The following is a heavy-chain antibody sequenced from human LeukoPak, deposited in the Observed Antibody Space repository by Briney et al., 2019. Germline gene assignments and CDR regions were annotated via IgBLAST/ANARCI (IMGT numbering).Heavy chain of an antibody. Sequence: GGSLRLSCAASGFTFSDYWMSWVRQAPGKGLEWVANIEQDGSEKYYVDSVKGRFTISRDNAKNSLYLQMNSLRAEDTAVYYCARGIIGVHYYHYYMDVWGKGTTVTVSS. J-gene: IGHJ6*03. CDR2: IEQDGSEK. CDR3: ARGIIGVHYYHYYMDV. CDR1: GFTFSDYW. V-gene: IGHV3-7*01. D-gene: IGHD2/OR15-2a*01.